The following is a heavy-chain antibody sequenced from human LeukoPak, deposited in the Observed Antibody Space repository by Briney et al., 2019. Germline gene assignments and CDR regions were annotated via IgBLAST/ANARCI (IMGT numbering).Heavy chain of an antibody. D-gene: IGHD2-2*03. CDR3: AKDGYCSSTSWT. CDR1: GFTFSSYA. V-gene: IGHV3-23*01. J-gene: IGHJ4*02. Sequence: PGGSLRLSCAASGFTFSSYAMSWVRQAPGKGLEWVSAISGNGGSTYYADSVKGRFTISRDNSKHTLYLQMNSLRDEDTAVYYCAKDGYCSSTSWTWGQGTLVTVSS. CDR2: ISGNGGST.